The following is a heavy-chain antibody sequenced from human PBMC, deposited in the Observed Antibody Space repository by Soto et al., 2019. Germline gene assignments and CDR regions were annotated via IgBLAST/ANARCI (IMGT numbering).Heavy chain of an antibody. CDR3: AKLFRTGHSYGTPFDY. CDR2: ISYDGSNK. V-gene: IGHV3-30*18. J-gene: IGHJ4*02. Sequence: GGSLRLSCAASGFTFSSYGMHWVRQAPGKGLEWVAVISYDGSNKYYADSVKGRFTISRDNSKNTLYLQMNSLRAEDTAVYYCAKLFRTGHSYGTPFDYWGQGTLVTVSS. D-gene: IGHD5-18*01. CDR1: GFTFSSYG.